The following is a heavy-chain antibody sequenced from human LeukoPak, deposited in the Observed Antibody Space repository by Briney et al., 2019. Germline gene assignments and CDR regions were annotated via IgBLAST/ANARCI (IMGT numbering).Heavy chain of an antibody. Sequence: GGSLRLSCAASGFTFSSYWMHWVRQAPGKGLVWVSRINTDGSSTSYADSVKGRFTISRDNAKNTLYLQMNSLRAEDTAVYYCARDPIVVVITTFVLENWYFDLWGRGTLVTVSS. D-gene: IGHD3-22*01. CDR2: INTDGSST. CDR1: GFTFSSYW. CDR3: ARDPIVVVITTFVLENWYFDL. J-gene: IGHJ2*01. V-gene: IGHV3-74*01.